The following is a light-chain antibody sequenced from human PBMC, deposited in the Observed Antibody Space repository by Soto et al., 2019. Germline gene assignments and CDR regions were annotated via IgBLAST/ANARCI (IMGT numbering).Light chain of an antibody. V-gene: IGKV1-33*01. CDR3: QQLNSFPPT. Sequence: DIQMTQSPSSLSASVGDRVTIACQASEDINNYLSWFQQKPGKAPKLLIYDASKLEAGVPSRFSGSASGADFTFTISSLEAEDIATYFCQQLNSFPPTFGPGTKVDLK. CDR1: EDINNY. CDR2: DAS. J-gene: IGKJ3*01.